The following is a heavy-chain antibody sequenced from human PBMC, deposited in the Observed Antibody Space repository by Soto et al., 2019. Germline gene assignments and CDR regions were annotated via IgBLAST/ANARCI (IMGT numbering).Heavy chain of an antibody. CDR1: GGSISSGGYY. D-gene: IGHD2-2*01. J-gene: IGHJ4*02. V-gene: IGHV4-31*03. CDR3: AREGGYYCSSTSCPPDF. CDR2: IYYSGNT. Sequence: QVQLQESGPGLVKPSQTLSLTCTVSGGSISSGGYYWSWIRQHPGKGLEWIGNIYYSGNTYYNPSLKRRVSISVDTSKNQFSLKLSSVTAADTAVYYCAREGGYYCSSTSCPPDFWGQGTLVTVSS.